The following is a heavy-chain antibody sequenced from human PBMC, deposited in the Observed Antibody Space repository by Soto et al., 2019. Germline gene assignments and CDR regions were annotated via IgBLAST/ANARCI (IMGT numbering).Heavy chain of an antibody. D-gene: IGHD6-13*01. CDR2: ISNSGSTI. CDR3: ARDGGSWANSNPDAFDI. V-gene: IGHV3-48*03. J-gene: IGHJ3*02. Sequence: EVQLVESGGGLVQPGGSLRLSCAASGFSFSSYEMNWVRQAPGKGLEWVSHISNSGSTIYYADSVKGRFTISRDNAKNSLYLQMNSLRAEDPAVYYCARDGGSWANSNPDAFDIWGQGPMVTVSS. CDR1: GFSFSSYE.